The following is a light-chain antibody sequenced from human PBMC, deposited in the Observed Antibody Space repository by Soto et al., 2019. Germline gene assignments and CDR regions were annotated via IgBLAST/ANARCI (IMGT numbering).Light chain of an antibody. Sequence: QLVLTQSSSASASLGSSVELTCTLSSGHSSYIIAWHQQQPGKAPRYLMKLEGSGSHKKGSGVPDRFSGSSSGADRYLTISNLQFEDEADYYCETWDTDTLWVFGGGTKLTVL. J-gene: IGLJ3*02. CDR2: LEGSGSH. CDR3: ETWDTDTLWV. V-gene: IGLV4-60*02. CDR1: SGHSSYI.